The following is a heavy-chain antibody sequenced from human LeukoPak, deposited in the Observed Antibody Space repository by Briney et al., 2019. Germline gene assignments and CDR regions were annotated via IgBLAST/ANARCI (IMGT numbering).Heavy chain of an antibody. CDR2: IYSGGST. CDR3: ARTSREMTTSTGYFDY. J-gene: IGHJ4*02. V-gene: IGHV3-53*05. D-gene: IGHD5-24*01. Sequence: GGSLRLSCAASGFTVSSNYMSWVRQAPGKGLEWVSVIYSGGSTYYADSVKGRFTISRDNSKNTLYLQMNSLRSEDTAVYYCARTSREMTTSTGYFDYWGQGTLVTVSS. CDR1: GFTVSSNY.